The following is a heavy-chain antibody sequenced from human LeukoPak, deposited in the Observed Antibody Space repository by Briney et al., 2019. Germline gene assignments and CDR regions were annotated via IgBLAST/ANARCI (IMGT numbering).Heavy chain of an antibody. Sequence: ASVKVSCKASGYTFTSYYMHWVRQAPGQGLEWMGIINPSGGSTSYAQKFQGRVTMTRDTSTSTVYMELSSLRSEDTAVYYCAVTSGRTTGRNWFDPWGQGTLVTVSS. CDR1: GYTFTSYY. V-gene: IGHV1-46*01. J-gene: IGHJ5*02. CDR3: AVTSGRTTGRNWFDP. CDR2: INPSGGST. D-gene: IGHD3-10*01.